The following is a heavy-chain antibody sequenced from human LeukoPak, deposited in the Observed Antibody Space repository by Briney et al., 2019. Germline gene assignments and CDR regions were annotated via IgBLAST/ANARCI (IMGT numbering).Heavy chain of an antibody. J-gene: IGHJ4*02. Sequence: GGSLRLSCAASDFTVSSSHMSWVRQAPGKGLEWVSLIYRAGGTHYADSVKGRLTISRDNFRNTLYLQMNSLRTEDTAFYYCARADDGFAYWGQGILVTVSS. CDR2: IYRAGGT. CDR1: DFTVSSSH. D-gene: IGHD4-17*01. CDR3: ARADDGFAY. V-gene: IGHV3-53*01.